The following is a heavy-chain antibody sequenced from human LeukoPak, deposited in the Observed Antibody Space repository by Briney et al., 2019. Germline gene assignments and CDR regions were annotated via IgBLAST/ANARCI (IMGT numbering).Heavy chain of an antibody. Sequence: SETLSLTCTVSGGSISSSSYYWGWIRQPPGKGLEWIGSTFYSGSSYYNPSLKSRVTISVDTSKNQFSLKRSSVTAADTAVYYCARRTDFWSGLINYWGQGTLVTVSS. CDR3: ARRTDFWSGLINY. CDR2: TFYSGSS. D-gene: IGHD3-3*01. CDR1: GGSISSSSYY. V-gene: IGHV4-39*01. J-gene: IGHJ4*02.